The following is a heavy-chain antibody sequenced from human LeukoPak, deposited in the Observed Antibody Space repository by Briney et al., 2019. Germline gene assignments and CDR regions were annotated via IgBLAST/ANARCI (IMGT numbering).Heavy chain of an antibody. D-gene: IGHD2-2*01. Sequence: MPGGSLSLFCAASGFTFSNAWMSWVRQAPRKGLEWVGRIKSKTDGSTTNYAAPVKGRFTISRDDSKNTLYLQMNSLKTEDTAVYYCTTGCSSTSCYGVWGQGTTVTVSS. CDR3: TTGCSSTSCYGV. V-gene: IGHV3-15*01. CDR1: GFTFSNAW. CDR2: IKSKTDGSTT. J-gene: IGHJ6*02.